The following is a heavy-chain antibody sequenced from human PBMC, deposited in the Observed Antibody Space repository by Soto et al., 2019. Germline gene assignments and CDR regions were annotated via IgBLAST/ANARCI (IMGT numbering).Heavy chain of an antibody. CDR1: GGSISSSIYY. CDR3: ARRTGSSTYYFDY. Sequence: SETLSLTFTVSGGSISSSIYYWGWTRQPPGRGLEWIGIIDYSGTTYYNPSLKSRLTMSVDTSKNHFSLNLSSVTAADTAVYYCARRTGSSTYYFDYWGQG. V-gene: IGHV4-39*02. CDR2: IDYSGTT. J-gene: IGHJ4*02. D-gene: IGHD6-6*01.